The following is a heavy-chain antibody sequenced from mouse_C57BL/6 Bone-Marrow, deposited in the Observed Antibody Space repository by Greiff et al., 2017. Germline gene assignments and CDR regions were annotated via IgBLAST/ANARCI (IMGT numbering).Heavy chain of an antibody. CDR3: ARYSLPGFAY. D-gene: IGHD5-5*01. CDR2: IRNKANGYTT. CDR1: GFTFTDYY. J-gene: IGHJ3*01. Sequence: EVQLVESGGGLVQPGGSLSLSCAASGFTFTDYYMSWVRQPPGKALEWLGFIRNKANGYTTEYSASVKGRFTISRVNSQSILYLLMHALRADDSATYYCARYSLPGFAYWGQGTLVTVSA. V-gene: IGHV7-3*01.